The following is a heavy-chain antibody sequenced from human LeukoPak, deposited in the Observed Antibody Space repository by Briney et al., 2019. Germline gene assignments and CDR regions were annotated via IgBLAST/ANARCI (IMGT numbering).Heavy chain of an antibody. Sequence: GGSLRLSCAASGFTFSSYAMGWVRQALGKGLEWVSAISGSGGSTYYADSVKGRFTISRDNSKNTLYLQMNSLRAEDTAVYCCARNSNYDNWFDPWGQGTLVTVSS. J-gene: IGHJ5*02. V-gene: IGHV3-23*01. CDR3: ARNSNYDNWFDP. CDR2: ISGSGGST. D-gene: IGHD4-4*01. CDR1: GFTFSSYA.